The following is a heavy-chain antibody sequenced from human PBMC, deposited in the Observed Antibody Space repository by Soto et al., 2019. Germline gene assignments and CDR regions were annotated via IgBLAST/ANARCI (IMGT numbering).Heavy chain of an antibody. CDR2: IVPLLGTP. Sequence: QVHLVQSGAEVKKPGSSVKVSCMASGGAFSTSGISWVRQAPGQGLEWVGRIVPLLGTPNYAQTFQGRVTLTADASTSTAYMELSSLRSEDTGVYYCAREYSSGGSGYWGQGTLVTVSS. D-gene: IGHD6-19*01. CDR3: AREYSSGGSGY. CDR1: GGAFSTSG. V-gene: IGHV1-69*01. J-gene: IGHJ4*02.